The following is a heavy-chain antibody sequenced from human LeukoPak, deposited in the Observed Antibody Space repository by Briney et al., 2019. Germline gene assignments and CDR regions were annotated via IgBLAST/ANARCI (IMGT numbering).Heavy chain of an antibody. J-gene: IGHJ6*03. V-gene: IGHV4-59*12. CDR2: ISYSGST. D-gene: IGHD6-19*01. Sequence: SETLSLTCTVSGGSISSFYWSWMRQPPGKGLEWIGYISYSGSTNYNPSLKSRVTISVDTSKNQFSLKLSSVTAADTAVYYCAREWGEQWLVRRREPYYMDVWGKGTTVTISS. CDR3: AREWGEQWLVRRREPYYMDV. CDR1: GGSISSFY.